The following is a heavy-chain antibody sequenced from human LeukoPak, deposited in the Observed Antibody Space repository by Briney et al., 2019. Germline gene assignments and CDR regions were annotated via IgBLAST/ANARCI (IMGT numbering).Heavy chain of an antibody. CDR3: ARDWPSGWQQLPDYDAVDI. CDR2: ITGTAGTI. J-gene: IGHJ3*02. V-gene: IGHV3-11*01. Sequence: PGGSLRLSCAASGFTFSNYQMSWVRQAPGKGVEWVAYITGTAGTIFYVDSVKGRFTISRDNARNSLYLQMNSLRVEDTAVYYCARDWPSGWQQLPDYDAVDIWGQGTMVTVSS. CDR1: GFTFSNYQ. D-gene: IGHD6-13*01.